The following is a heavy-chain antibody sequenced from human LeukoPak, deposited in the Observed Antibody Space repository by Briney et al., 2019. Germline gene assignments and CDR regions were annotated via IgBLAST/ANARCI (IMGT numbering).Heavy chain of an antibody. CDR3: ARVLFYSSGNKSNRVDY. Sequence: SETLSLTCTVSGDSISSGDYYWSWIRQPAGKGLEWIGRISSSGSTNYNPSLKSRVTISVDTSKNQFSLKLSSVTAADTAVYYCARVLFYSSGNKSNRVDYWGQGTLVTVSS. J-gene: IGHJ4*02. V-gene: IGHV4-61*02. CDR2: ISSSGST. D-gene: IGHD6-19*01. CDR1: GDSISSGDYY.